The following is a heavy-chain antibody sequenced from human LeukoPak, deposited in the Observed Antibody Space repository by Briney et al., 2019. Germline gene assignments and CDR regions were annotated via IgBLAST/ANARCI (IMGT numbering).Heavy chain of an antibody. CDR3: ARDPIVGATTLDY. J-gene: IGHJ4*02. CDR1: GFTFDDYA. D-gene: IGHD1-26*01. V-gene: IGHV3-9*01. CDR2: ISWNSGSI. Sequence: PGGSLRLSCAASGFTFDDYAMHWVRQAPGKGLEWVSGISWNSGSIGYADSVKGRFTISRDNAKNSLSLQMNSLRAEDTAVYYCARDPIVGATTLDYWGQGTLVTVSS.